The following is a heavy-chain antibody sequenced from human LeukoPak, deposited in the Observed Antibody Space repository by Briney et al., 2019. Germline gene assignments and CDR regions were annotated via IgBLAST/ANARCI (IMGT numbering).Heavy chain of an antibody. D-gene: IGHD3-9*01. V-gene: IGHV1-18*04. J-gene: IGHJ5*02. CDR2: ISAYNGNT. Sequence: GASVKVSCKASGYSFPSYGISWVRQAPGQGLEWMGWISAYNGNTNYAQKLQGRVTMTTDTSTSTAYMELRSLRSDDTAVYYCAVNYDILTYNWFDPWGQGTLVTVSS. CDR1: GYSFPSYG. CDR3: AVNYDILTYNWFDP.